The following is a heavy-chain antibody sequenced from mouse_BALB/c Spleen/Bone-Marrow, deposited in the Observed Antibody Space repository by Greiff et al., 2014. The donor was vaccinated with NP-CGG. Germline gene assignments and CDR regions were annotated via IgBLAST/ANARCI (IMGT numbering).Heavy chain of an antibody. D-gene: IGHD2-14*01. V-gene: IGHV14-3*02. J-gene: IGHJ1*01. CDR3: ANYRYGWYFDV. Sequence: DVKLQESGAELVKPGASVKLSCAASGFNIKDTYTHWVKQRPEQGLEWIGRIDPANGNTKYDPKFQGKATITADTSSNTAYLQLSSLTSEDTAVYYCANYRYGWYFDVWGAGTTVTVSS. CDR1: GFNIKDTY. CDR2: IDPANGNT.